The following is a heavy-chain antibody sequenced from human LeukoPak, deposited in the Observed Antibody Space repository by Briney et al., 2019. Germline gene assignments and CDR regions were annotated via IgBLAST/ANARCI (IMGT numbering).Heavy chain of an antibody. Sequence: PGGSLRLSCAASGFTFSSYAMHWVRQAPGKGLEWVAVISYDGSSKYYADSVKGRFTISRDNSKNTLYLQMNSLRAEDTAVYYCARATEKAAAGIVNWGQGTLVTVSS. CDR3: ARATEKAAAGIVN. CDR2: ISYDGSSK. D-gene: IGHD6-13*01. V-gene: IGHV3-30*04. J-gene: IGHJ4*02. CDR1: GFTFSSYA.